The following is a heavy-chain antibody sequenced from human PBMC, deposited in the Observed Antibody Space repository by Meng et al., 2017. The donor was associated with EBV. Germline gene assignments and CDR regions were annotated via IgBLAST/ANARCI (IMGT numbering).Heavy chain of an antibody. CDR3: AKDLSGRFNP. V-gene: IGHV3-30*18. D-gene: IGHD1-14*01. CDR1: GFTFSNYG. CDR2: IPSDASHNK. J-gene: IGHJ5*02. Sequence: QERLVESGGGLFQPGRSLRLSGAASGFTFSNYGFHWVRQAPGKGPEWVAIIPSDASHNKYYADSVKGRFTISRDNSKNTLYLQMNSLRTEDTAVYYCAKDLSGRFNPWGQGTLVTVSS.